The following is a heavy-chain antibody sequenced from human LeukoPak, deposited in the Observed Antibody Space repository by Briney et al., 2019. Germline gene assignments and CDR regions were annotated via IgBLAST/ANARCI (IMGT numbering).Heavy chain of an antibody. J-gene: IGHJ3*02. CDR3: ARSGGPDYYDSSAFEI. Sequence: SETLSLTCTVSGGSISSYYWSWIRQPAGKGLEWIGRIYSSGSTHYNPSLKSRVTISLDTSKNQFSLKLSSVTAADTAMFYCARSGGPDYYDSSAFEIWGQGTMVTVSS. CDR2: IYSSGST. CDR1: GGSISSYY. V-gene: IGHV4-4*07. D-gene: IGHD3-22*01.